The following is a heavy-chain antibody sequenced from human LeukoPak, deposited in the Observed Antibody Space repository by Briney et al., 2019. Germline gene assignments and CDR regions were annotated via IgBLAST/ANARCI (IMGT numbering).Heavy chain of an antibody. V-gene: IGHV4-4*02. CDR3: AKLVTAIVDF. J-gene: IGHJ1*01. D-gene: IGHD2-21*02. CDR1: GDSITSYAW. CDR2: IHLNGIT. Sequence: SETLSLTCSVSGDSITSYAWWSWVRQPPGKGLEWIGEIHLNGITNYNPSLKSRVTISLDTSKNQFSLKLSSVTAADTAVYYCAKLVTAIVDFWGQGTLVTVSS.